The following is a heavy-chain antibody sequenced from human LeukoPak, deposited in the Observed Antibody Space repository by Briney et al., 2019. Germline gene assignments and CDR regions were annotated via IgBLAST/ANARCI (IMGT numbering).Heavy chain of an antibody. J-gene: IGHJ4*02. CDR2: IYTSGST. CDR3: ARERGFYGSGSPGDLDY. CDR1: GGTISSYY. Sequence: SETLSLTCAVSGGTISSYYWSWIRQPAGKGREWIGHIYTSGSTTYNPSLKSRVTMSADTSKNQFSLKLTSATAADTAVYYCARERGFYGSGSPGDLDYWGQGTLVTVSS. D-gene: IGHD3-10*01. V-gene: IGHV4-4*07.